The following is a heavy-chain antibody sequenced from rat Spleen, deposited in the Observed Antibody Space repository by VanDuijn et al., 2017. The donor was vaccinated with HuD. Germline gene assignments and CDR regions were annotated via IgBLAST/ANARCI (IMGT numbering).Heavy chain of an antibody. Sequence: EVQLQESGPGLVRPSQSLSLTCSVTDYSITSSYRWNWIRQFPGNKLEWMGFINSAGGTNYNPSLKSRISITRDTSKNQFFLQVNSVTTEDTATYYCATLGLAYYFDYWGQGVMVTVSS. V-gene: IGHV3-3*01. CDR3: ATLGLAYYFDY. CDR2: INSAGGT. D-gene: IGHD4-2*01. J-gene: IGHJ2*01. CDR1: DYSITSSYR.